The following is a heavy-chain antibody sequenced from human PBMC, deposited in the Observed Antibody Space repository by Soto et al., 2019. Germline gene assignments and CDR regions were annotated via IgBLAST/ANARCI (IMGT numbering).Heavy chain of an antibody. CDR3: AKDLSLNGGNTNGYYDY. D-gene: IGHD2-15*01. J-gene: IGHJ4*02. Sequence: EVQLLESGGGLVQPGGSLRLSCAASGFTFSSYAMSWVRQAPGSGLECVSVISGGGETTYYAGSVKGRFTISRDNSKNTLYLQMSSLRAEDTALYFCAKDLSLNGGNTNGYYDYWGQGTRVTVSS. V-gene: IGHV3-23*01. CDR2: ISGGGETT. CDR1: GFTFSSYA.